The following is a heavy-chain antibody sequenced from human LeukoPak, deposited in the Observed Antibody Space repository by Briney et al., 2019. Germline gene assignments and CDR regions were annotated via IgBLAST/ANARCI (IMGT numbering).Heavy chain of an antibody. CDR3: AYGKYYFVY. J-gene: IGHJ4*02. Sequence: GESLKISCKGSGYRFTSNWIAWVRQMPGKGLEWMGIIYPGDSDTRYSPSFQGQVTISADKSISTAYLQWSSLRASDTAIYFCAYGKYYFVYWGQGTLVTVSS. D-gene: IGHD3-16*01. V-gene: IGHV5-51*01. CDR1: GYRFTSNW. CDR2: IYPGDSDT.